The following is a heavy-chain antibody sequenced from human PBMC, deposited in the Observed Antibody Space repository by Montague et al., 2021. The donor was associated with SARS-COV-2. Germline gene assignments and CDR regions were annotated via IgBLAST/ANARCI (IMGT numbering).Heavy chain of an antibody. Sequence: SLRLSYAASGFTFSSISMNWVRQAPGKRLEWVSSISSESAYIVYAESVRGRFTISRDNAQNLLYLQMNSLRAEDTAVYYCARFGTSKFYSSGMDVWGQGTTVTVSS. CDR3: ARFGTSKFYSSGMDV. CDR2: ISSESAYI. V-gene: IGHV3-21*01. CDR1: GFTFSSIS. J-gene: IGHJ6*02. D-gene: IGHD3-10*01.